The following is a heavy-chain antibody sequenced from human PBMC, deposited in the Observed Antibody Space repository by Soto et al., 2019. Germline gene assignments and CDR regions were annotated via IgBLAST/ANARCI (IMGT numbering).Heavy chain of an antibody. J-gene: IGHJ4*02. CDR3: AKVLRYSDWLWPFDY. V-gene: IGHV3-23*01. CDR2: ISGSGSISGSGSST. Sequence: EVQMLESGGGLVQPGGSLRLSCAASGFIFSSYAMSWVRQAPGKGLEWVSVISGSGSISGSGSSTYYADSVKGRFTISRDNSKNTLYLEMNSLRAEDTAVYYCAKVLRYSDWLWPFDYWGQGTLVTVSS. D-gene: IGHD3-9*01. CDR1: GFIFSSYA.